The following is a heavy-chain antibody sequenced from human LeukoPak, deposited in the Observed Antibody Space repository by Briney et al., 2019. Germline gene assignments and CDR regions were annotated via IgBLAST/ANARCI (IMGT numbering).Heavy chain of an antibody. CDR2: ISSSSSYI. CDR3: ARDKSYSSGWYPDAFDI. J-gene: IGHJ3*02. V-gene: IGHV3-21*01. D-gene: IGHD6-19*01. CDR1: GFTFSSYS. Sequence: GGSLRLSCAASGFTFSSYSMNWVRQAPGKGLEWVSSISSSSSYIYYADSVKGRFTISRDNAKNSLYLQMNSLRAEDTAVYYCARDKSYSSGWYPDAFDIWGQGTMVTVSS.